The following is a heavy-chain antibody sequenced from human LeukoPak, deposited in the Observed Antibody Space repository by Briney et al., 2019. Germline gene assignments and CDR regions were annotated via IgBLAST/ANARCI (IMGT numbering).Heavy chain of an antibody. CDR3: ARARWGVVPFDY. V-gene: IGHV3-48*02. CDR2: ISSSSSTI. J-gene: IGHJ4*02. D-gene: IGHD3-3*01. Sequence: PRGSPRLSCAASGFTFSSYSMNWVRQAPGKGLEWVSYISSSSSTIYYADSVQGRFTISRDNAKNSLYLQMNSLRDEDTAVYYCARARWGVVPFDYWGQGTLVPVSS. CDR1: GFTFSSYS.